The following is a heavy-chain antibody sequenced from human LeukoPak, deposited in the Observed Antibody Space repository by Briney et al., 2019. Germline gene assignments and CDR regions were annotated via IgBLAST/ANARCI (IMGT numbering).Heavy chain of an antibody. Sequence: PGGSLRLSCAASGFTFSSYAMSWVRQAPGKGLEWVSAISGSGGSTYYADSVKGRFTISRDNSKNTLYLQMNSLRAEDTAVYYCAKDLNLSITMIVVVIPSGFDYWGQGTLVTVSS. D-gene: IGHD3-22*01. CDR3: AKDLNLSITMIVVVIPSGFDY. J-gene: IGHJ4*02. CDR2: ISGSGGST. V-gene: IGHV3-23*01. CDR1: GFTFSSYA.